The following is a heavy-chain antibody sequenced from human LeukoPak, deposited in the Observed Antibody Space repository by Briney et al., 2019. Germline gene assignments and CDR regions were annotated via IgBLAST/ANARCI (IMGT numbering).Heavy chain of an antibody. CDR3: ARDRGGGRPGWYNGMDV. J-gene: IGHJ6*02. CDR1: GYTFSDYY. D-gene: IGHD1-26*01. CDR2: IHPNGGAA. Sequence: ASVKVSCKASGYTFSDYYINWVRRAPGQGLEWMGWIHPNGGAATYTQKFQGRVTMTRDTSINTAYMELSRLRSDDTAAYYCARDRGGGRPGWYNGMDVWGQGTTVIVSS. V-gene: IGHV1-2*02.